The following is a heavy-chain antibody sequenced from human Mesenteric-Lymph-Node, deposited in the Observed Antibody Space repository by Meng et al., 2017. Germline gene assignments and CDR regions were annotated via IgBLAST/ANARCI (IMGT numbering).Heavy chain of an antibody. CDR3: ASQPGDFDY. CDR2: ISSSSSYI. J-gene: IGHJ4*02. CDR1: RFTFDDSD. Sequence: ESGRGVIGPGGSLRLSCAASRFTFDDSDMGWVRQAPEKGLEWVSSISSSSSYIYYADSVKGRFTISRDNAKNSLYLQMNSLRAEDTAVYYCASQPGDFDYWGQGTLVTVSS. D-gene: IGHD1-14*01. V-gene: IGHV3-21*01.